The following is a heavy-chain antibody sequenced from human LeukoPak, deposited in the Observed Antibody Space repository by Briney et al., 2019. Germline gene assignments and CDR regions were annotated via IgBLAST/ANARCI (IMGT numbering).Heavy chain of an antibody. D-gene: IGHD4-17*01. CDR3: ARDRDGDGYFDY. J-gene: IGHJ4*02. CDR1: GFTVSSNY. CDR2: IYSGGST. V-gene: IGHV3-53*04. Sequence: GGSLRLSCAASGFTVSSNYMSWVRQAPGKGLEWVSVIYSGGSTYYADSVKGRFTISRHNPKNTLYLQMNSLRAEDTAVYYCARDRDGDGYFDYWGQGTLVTVSS.